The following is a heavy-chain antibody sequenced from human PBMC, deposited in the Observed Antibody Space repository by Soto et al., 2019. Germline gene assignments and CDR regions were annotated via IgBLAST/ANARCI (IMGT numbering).Heavy chain of an antibody. CDR3: AKLGGAKIRYYGMDV. D-gene: IGHD3-16*01. CDR1: GFTFSSYG. Sequence: QVQLVESGGGVVQPGRSLRLSCAASGFTFSSYGMHWVRQAPGKGLEWVAVISYDGSNKYYADSVKGRFTISRDNSKNTLYLQMNSLRAEDTAVYYCAKLGGAKIRYYGMDVWGQGTTVTVSS. CDR2: ISYDGSNK. V-gene: IGHV3-30*18. J-gene: IGHJ6*02.